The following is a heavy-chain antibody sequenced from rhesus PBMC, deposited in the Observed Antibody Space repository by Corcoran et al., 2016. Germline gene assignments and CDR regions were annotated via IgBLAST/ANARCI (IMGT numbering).Heavy chain of an antibody. CDR3: ARVKAGTPDY. CDR1: GFSLRTSGMG. Sequence: QVTLKESGPALVKPTQTLTLTCTFSGFSLRTSGMGVGWIRQPSRKTLEGRALIYWDDDKRYSTSLNSRLTISKDTSKNQVVLTMTNMDPVDTATYYCARVKAGTPDYWGQGVLVTVSS. J-gene: IGHJ4*01. D-gene: IGHD1-1*01. CDR2: IYWDDDK. V-gene: IGHV2-1*01.